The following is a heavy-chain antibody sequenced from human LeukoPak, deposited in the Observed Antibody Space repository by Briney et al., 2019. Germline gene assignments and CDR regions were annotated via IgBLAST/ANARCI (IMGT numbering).Heavy chain of an antibody. J-gene: IGHJ4*02. CDR2: IDPSDSFT. D-gene: IGHD2-2*01. Sequence: KAGESLKISCLGSGYSFTSYWISWVRQMPGKGLEWMGKIDPSDSFTKYSPPFQGHVTMSVDKSINTAFLHCSGLKASDTAIYYCARPVGENCSATSCYRGAQYGYWGQGTLVTVSS. CDR1: GYSFTSYW. CDR3: ARPVGENCSATSCYRGAQYGY. V-gene: IGHV5-10-1*01.